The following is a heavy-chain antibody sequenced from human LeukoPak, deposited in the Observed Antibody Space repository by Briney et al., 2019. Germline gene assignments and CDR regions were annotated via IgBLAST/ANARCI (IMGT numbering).Heavy chain of an antibody. CDR2: MNPNNGDT. CDR1: RYSLNRYD. J-gene: IGHJ4*02. Sequence: GSVKVSCQACRYSLNRYDVNGVRPASGQGRPWMRWMNPNNGDTGYAQKLQGRVTMTRNTSISTAYMELSSLTSEDTAVYYCTRGSNSGSSRDSWGQGDLGTVSS. V-gene: IGHV1-8*01. CDR3: TRGSNSGSSRDS. D-gene: IGHD3-10*01.